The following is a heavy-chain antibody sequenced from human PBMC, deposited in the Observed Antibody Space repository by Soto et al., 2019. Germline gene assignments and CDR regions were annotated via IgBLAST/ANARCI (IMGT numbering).Heavy chain of an antibody. CDR3: AARQYYYDSSGYYTASQFDY. D-gene: IGHD3-22*01. CDR2: IYYSGST. V-gene: IGHV4-31*03. J-gene: IGHJ4*02. CDR1: GGSISSGGYY. Sequence: KPSETLSLTCTVSGGSISSGGYYWSWIRQHPGKGLEWIGYIYYSGSTYYNPSLKSRVTISVDTSKNQFSLKLSSVTAADTAVYYCAARQYYYDSSGYYTASQFDYWGQGTLVTVSS.